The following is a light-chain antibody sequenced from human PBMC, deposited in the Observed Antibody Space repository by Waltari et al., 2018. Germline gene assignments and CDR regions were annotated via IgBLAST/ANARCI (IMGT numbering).Light chain of an antibody. CDR2: LNSDGSH. J-gene: IGLJ2*01. CDR1: SGHRSYA. CDR3: QTWGTAVV. Sequence: QLVLTQSPSASASLGASVKLTCTLSSGHRSYAIAWHQQQPEKGPRYLMKLNSDGSHSKGDGIPDRFSGSSSGAERYLTISSLQSEDEADYYCQTWGTAVVFGGGTKLTVL. V-gene: IGLV4-69*01.